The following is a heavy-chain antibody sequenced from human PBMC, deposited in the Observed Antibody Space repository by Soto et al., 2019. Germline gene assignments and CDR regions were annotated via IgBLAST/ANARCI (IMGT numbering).Heavy chain of an antibody. D-gene: IGHD1-26*01. Sequence: QVQLQQSGPGLVKPSQTLSLTCAISGDSVSSNSAAWNWIRQSPSRGLEWLGRTCSRCKWYTDYAAAVKGRITINPDTSKNHFSLQLNSVTPEDTAVYYCARDHSSAYYLRGYFDSWGQGTLVTVSS. CDR3: ARDHSSAYYLRGYFDS. V-gene: IGHV6-1*01. J-gene: IGHJ4*02. CDR1: GDSVSSNSAA. CDR2: TCSRCKWYT.